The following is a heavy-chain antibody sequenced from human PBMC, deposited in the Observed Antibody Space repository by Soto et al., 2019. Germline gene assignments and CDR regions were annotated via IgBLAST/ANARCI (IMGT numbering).Heavy chain of an antibody. CDR3: ARVIPGIAAAAWFDP. D-gene: IGHD6-13*01. J-gene: IGHJ5*02. CDR1: GYTFTSYG. CDR2: ISAYNGNT. V-gene: IGHV1-18*01. Sequence: ASVKVSCKASGYTFTSYGISWVRQAPGQGLEWMGWISAYNGNTNYAQKLQGRVTMTTDTSTSTAYMELRSLRSDDTAVYYCARVIPGIAAAAWFDPWGQGTLVTVSS.